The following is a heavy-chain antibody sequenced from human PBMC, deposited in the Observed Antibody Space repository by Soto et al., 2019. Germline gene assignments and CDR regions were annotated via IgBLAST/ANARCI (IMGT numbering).Heavy chain of an antibody. J-gene: IGHJ4*02. D-gene: IGHD6-6*01. CDR3: AKSRGTAGRPPDY. CDR2: ITWNSGSV. CDR1: GFTFDDYA. V-gene: IGHV3-9*01. Sequence: GVSLRLSWAASGFTFDDYAMHWVRQAPGKGLEWVSGITWNSGSVVYTGSVQGRFTISRDNAKNYLYLQMNSLRFEDTAVYYCAKSRGTAGRPPDYRGQRTLVTVSS.